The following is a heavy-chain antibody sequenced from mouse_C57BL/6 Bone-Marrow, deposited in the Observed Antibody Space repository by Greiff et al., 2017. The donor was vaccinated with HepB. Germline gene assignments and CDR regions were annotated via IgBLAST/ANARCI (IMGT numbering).Heavy chain of an antibody. CDR2: IDPENGDT. D-gene: IGHD1-1*01. V-gene: IGHV14-4*01. CDR3: TTSYGSSSAY. J-gene: IGHJ3*01. Sequence: VQLQQSGAELVRPGASVKLSCTASGFNIQDDYMHWVKQRPEQGLEWIGWIDPENGDTEYASKFQGKATITADTSSNPAYLQLSSLTSEDTAVYYCTTSYGSSSAYWGQGTLVTVSA. CDR1: GFNIQDDY.